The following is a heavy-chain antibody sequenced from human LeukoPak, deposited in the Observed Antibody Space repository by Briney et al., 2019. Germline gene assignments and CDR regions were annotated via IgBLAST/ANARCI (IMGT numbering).Heavy chain of an antibody. CDR3: ARAVVKQQLVFDY. CDR2: ISPSGTTI. V-gene: IGHV3-48*03. J-gene: IGHJ4*02. D-gene: IGHD6-13*01. Sequence: GGSLRLSCVVSGFTFSTYEMNWVLQAPGKGLEWVSYISPSGTTIYYAGSVKGRFTISRDNAKNSLYLQMNSLTAEDTAIYYCARAVVKQQLVFDYWGQGTLVTVSS. CDR1: GFTFSTYE.